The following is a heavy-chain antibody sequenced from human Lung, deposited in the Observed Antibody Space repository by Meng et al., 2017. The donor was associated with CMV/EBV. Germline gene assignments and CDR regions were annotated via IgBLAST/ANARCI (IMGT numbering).Heavy chain of an antibody. J-gene: IGHJ3*02. Sequence: SXKISXAASGFTFSSYAMHWVRQAPGKGLEWVAVISYDGSNKYYADSVKGRFTISRDNSKNTLYLQMNSLRAEDTAVYYCARDNYGDYGDAFYIWGQGXMVTVSS. CDR1: GFTFSSYA. CDR2: ISYDGSNK. V-gene: IGHV3-30-3*01. CDR3: ARDNYGDYGDAFYI. D-gene: IGHD4-17*01.